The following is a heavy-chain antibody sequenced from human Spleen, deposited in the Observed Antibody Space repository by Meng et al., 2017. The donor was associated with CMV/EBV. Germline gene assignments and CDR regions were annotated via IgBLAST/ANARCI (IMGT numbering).Heavy chain of an antibody. CDR2: INPSGRT. CDR3: ATNSSGWYGYFAP. Sequence: CALYGGSFSGYYWSWIRQPPGKGLEWIGDINPSGRTNYNPSLKSRVTISVDTSKNQFSLNLNSVTAADTAVYYCATNSSGWYGYFAPWGQGTLVTLL. J-gene: IGHJ5*02. D-gene: IGHD6-19*01. V-gene: IGHV4-34*01. CDR1: GGSFSGYY.